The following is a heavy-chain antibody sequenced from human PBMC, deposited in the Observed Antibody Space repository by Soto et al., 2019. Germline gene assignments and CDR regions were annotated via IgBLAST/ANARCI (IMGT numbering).Heavy chain of an antibody. CDR1: GFTFRSFT. V-gene: IGHV3-21*01. Sequence: KAGGSLRLSCVASGFTFRSFTMSWDRQAPEKGLEWDSTIRSNRAYISYTDALRGRFTISRDNAKNSLHLQMNSLRAEDTAVYYCSRGASRDSTARGWFDPWGPGTLVTVSS. J-gene: IGHJ5*02. D-gene: IGHD3-10*01. CDR2: IRSNRAYI. CDR3: SRGASRDSTARGWFDP.